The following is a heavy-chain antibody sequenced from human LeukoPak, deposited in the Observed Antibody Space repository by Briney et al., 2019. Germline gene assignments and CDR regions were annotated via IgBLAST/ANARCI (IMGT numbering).Heavy chain of an antibody. J-gene: IGHJ4*02. Sequence: SGGSLRLSCAASGFTSSRYVMHWVRQAPGKGLEWVAVVSFEGSNKYYADSVKGRFTISRDNSKNTLSLQMNSLRAEDTAVYYCAKDMGYYYSSGSYPPENDYWGQGTLVTVSS. D-gene: IGHD3-10*01. CDR3: AKDMGYYYSSGSYPPENDY. CDR2: VSFEGSNK. CDR1: GFTSSRYV. V-gene: IGHV3-30*18.